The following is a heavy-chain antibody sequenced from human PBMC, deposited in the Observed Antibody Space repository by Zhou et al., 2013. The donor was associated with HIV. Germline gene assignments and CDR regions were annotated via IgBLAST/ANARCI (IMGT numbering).Heavy chain of an antibody. Sequence: QVQLVQSGAEVKKPGSSVKVSCKASGGTFSNYAISWVRQAPGQGLEWMGRIIPLFETTKYAQNFQGRVTITADKSTSTAYMELSSLRSDDTAVYYCAGDRATXIVFPFYFQSWGQGSLVTVSS. CDR2: IIPLFETT. D-gene: IGHD3-22*01. J-gene: IGHJ4*02. V-gene: IGHV1-69*06. CDR1: GGTFSNYA. CDR3: AGDRATXIVFPFYFQS.